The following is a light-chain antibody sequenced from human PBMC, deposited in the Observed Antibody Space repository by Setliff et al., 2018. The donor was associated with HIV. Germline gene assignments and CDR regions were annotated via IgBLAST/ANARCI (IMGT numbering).Light chain of an antibody. CDR1: STDVGRYIF. V-gene: IGLV2-14*03. J-gene: IGLJ1*01. CDR2: DVS. CDR3: SSYTSSSTRA. Sequence: QSVLTQPASVSGSPGQSITISCTGSSTDVGRYIFVSWYQQHPGKAPRLMIFDVSNRPSGVPNRFSGSKSGSTASLTISGLQPEDEADYYCSSYTSSSTRAFGTGTKVTAL.